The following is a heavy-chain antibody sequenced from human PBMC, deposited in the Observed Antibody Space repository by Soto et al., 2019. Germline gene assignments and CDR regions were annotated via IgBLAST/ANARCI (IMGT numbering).Heavy chain of an antibody. J-gene: IGHJ5*02. CDR2: INHSGST. CDR1: GGSFSGYY. Sequence: PSETLSLTCAVYGGSFSGYYWSWIRQPPGKGLEWIGEINHSGSTNYNPSLKSRVTISVDTSKNQFSLKLSSVTAADTAVYYCEKPVQRLYAIRGCFAPWARETRFTVSS. CDR3: EKPVQRLYAIRGCFAP. D-gene: IGHD2-8*01. V-gene: IGHV4-34*01.